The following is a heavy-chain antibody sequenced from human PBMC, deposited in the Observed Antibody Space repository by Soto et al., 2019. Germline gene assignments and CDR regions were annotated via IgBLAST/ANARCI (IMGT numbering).Heavy chain of an antibody. D-gene: IGHD1-26*01. CDR3: ARQTGLGATNY. V-gene: IGHV3-74*01. CDR1: GFTFNNFW. CDR2: INTDGSVT. Sequence: PXGSLRLSCAGSGFTFNNFWMHWVRQAPGKGLVWVARINTDGSVTSHADSVKGRFTISRDNAKSTLYLQMNSLRAEDSARYYCARQTGLGATNYWGRGTLVTVSS. J-gene: IGHJ4*02.